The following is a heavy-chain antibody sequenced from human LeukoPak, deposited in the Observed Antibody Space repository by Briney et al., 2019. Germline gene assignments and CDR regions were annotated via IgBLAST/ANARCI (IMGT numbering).Heavy chain of an antibody. Sequence: SETLSPTCTVSGGSISSYYWSWIRQPPGKGLEWIGYIYYSGSTNYNPSLKSRVTISVDTSKNQFSLKLSSVTAADTAVYYCANGDYWGQGTLVTVSS. J-gene: IGHJ4*02. CDR1: GGSISSYY. V-gene: IGHV4-59*01. CDR2: IYYSGST. CDR3: ANGDY.